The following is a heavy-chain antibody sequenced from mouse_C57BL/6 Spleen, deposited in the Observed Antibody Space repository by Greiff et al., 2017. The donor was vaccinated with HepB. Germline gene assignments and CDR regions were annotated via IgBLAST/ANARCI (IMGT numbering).Heavy chain of an antibody. D-gene: IGHD2-2*01. CDR3: ARDGAYGYDGFFDY. CDR2: ISSGGSYT. V-gene: IGHV5-6*01. CDR1: GFTFSSYG. Sequence: DVQLVESGGDLVKPGGSLKLSCAASGFTFSSYGMSWVRQTPDKRLEWVATISSGGSYTYYPDSVKGRFTISRDNAKNTLYLQMSSLKSEDTAMYYCARDGAYGYDGFFDYWGQGTTLTVSS. J-gene: IGHJ2*01.